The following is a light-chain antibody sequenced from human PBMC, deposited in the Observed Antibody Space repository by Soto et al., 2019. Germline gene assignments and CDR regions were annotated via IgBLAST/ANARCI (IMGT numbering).Light chain of an antibody. CDR2: EGN. V-gene: IGLV2-23*03. CDR1: SSDVGSYNL. J-gene: IGLJ2*01. Sequence: QSVLTQPASVSGSPGQSITTSCTGSSSDVGSYNLVSWYQQYPGKAPKLMIFEGNKRPSGVSNRFSASKSGNTASLTISGLQAEDEADYYCWSYAGRRTFEVFGGGTKLTVL. CDR3: WSYAGRRTFEV.